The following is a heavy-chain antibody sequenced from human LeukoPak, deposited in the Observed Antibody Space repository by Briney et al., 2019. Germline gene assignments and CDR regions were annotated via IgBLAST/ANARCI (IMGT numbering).Heavy chain of an antibody. CDR1: GGSFSGYY. D-gene: IGHD3-10*01. J-gene: IGHJ5*02. CDR3: AREAIMVRGVAYNWFDP. V-gene: IGHV4-34*01. Sequence: PSQTPSLTCAVYGGSFSGYYWSWTRQPPGKGLDWIGEINHSGSTNYNPSLKSRVTISVDTSKNQFSLKLSSVTAADTAVYYCAREAIMVRGVAYNWFDPWGQGTLVTVSS. CDR2: INHSGST.